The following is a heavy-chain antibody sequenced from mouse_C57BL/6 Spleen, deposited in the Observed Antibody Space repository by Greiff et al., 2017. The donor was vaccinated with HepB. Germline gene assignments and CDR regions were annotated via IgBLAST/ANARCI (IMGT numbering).Heavy chain of an antibody. CDR1: GYTFTSYW. J-gene: IGHJ4*01. D-gene: IGHD2-5*01. CDR2: IHPNSGST. Sequence: QVQLQQPGAELVKPGASVKLSCKASGYTFTSYWMHWVKQRPGQGLEWIGMIHPNSGSTNYNEKFKSKATLTVDKSSSTAYMQLSSLTSEDSAVYYCARKLRDRRNYSNYDAMDYWGQGTSVTVSS. V-gene: IGHV1-64*01. CDR3: ARKLRDRRNYSNYDAMDY.